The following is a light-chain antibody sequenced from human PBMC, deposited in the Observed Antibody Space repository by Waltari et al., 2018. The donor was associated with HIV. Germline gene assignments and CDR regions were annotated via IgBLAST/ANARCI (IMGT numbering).Light chain of an antibody. CDR2: MNN. V-gene: IGLV1-47*01. J-gene: IGLJ2*01. Sequence: QSVLTQPPSASGTPGRRVPTPCLGRSTNIEENYVNWYQQRPRPAPKLLIYMNNLRPSGVPYRFSGSKSGTSASLAISGLRSEDEANYYCAAWGDSLSNVVFGGGTKLTVL. CDR3: AAWGDSLSNVV. CDR1: STNIEENY.